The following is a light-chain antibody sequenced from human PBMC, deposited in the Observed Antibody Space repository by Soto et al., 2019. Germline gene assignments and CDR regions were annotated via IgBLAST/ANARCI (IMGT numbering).Light chain of an antibody. J-gene: IGLJ1*01. CDR3: LSNAGSNTFV. CDR1: SSDVGGYNY. V-gene: IGLV2-11*01. Sequence: QSALTQPRSVSGSPGQSVIISCTGTSSDVGGYNYVSWYQHHPGKAPKLMIYDVSKWPSGVPDRFSGSKSGNTASLTISGLQAEDEADYYFLSNAGSNTFVFGTGTQLTVL. CDR2: DVS.